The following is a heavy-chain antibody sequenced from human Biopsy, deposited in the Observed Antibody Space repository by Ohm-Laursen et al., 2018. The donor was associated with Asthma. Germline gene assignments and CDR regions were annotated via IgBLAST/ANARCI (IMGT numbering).Heavy chain of an antibody. D-gene: IGHD3-3*01. Sequence: SLRLSCTASGFTFSTYGMHWVRQAPGKGLEWVAVIWYDGSNKYYADSVKGRFTISRDNSKNTLYLQMNSLRAEDTAVYYCARSIYDFWSGYYGMDVWGQGTTVTVSS. CDR2: IWYDGSNK. V-gene: IGHV3-33*08. J-gene: IGHJ6*02. CDR3: ARSIYDFWSGYYGMDV. CDR1: GFTFSTYG.